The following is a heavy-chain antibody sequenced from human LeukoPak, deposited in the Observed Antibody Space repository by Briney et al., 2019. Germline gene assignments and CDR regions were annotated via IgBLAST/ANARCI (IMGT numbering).Heavy chain of an antibody. D-gene: IGHD3-22*01. Sequence: ASVKVSCKASGYTFTNYYIHWVRQAPGQGLECMGIINPSGGSTSYAQKFQGRVTITADKSTSTAYMELSSLRSEDTAVYYCARAIPLGNYDSSGYYYYWGQGTLVTVSS. J-gene: IGHJ4*02. CDR1: GYTFTNYY. CDR2: INPSGGST. CDR3: ARAIPLGNYDSSGYYYY. V-gene: IGHV1-46*01.